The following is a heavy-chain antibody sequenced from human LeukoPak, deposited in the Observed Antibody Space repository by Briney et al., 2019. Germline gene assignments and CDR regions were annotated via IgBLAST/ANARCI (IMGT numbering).Heavy chain of an antibody. CDR2: INHSGST. CDR3: ARSIRYCSGGSCYFY. Sequence: SETLSLTCAVYGGPFSGYYWSWIRQPPGKGLEWIGEINHSGSTNYNPSLKSRVTISVDTSKNQFSLKLSSVTAADTAVYYCARSIRYCSGGSCYFYWGQGTLVTVSS. V-gene: IGHV4-34*01. D-gene: IGHD2-15*01. J-gene: IGHJ4*02. CDR1: GGPFSGYY.